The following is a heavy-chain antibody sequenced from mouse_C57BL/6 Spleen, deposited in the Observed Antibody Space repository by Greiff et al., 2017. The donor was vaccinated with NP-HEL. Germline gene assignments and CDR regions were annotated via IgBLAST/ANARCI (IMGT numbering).Heavy chain of an antibody. D-gene: IGHD4-1*01. V-gene: IGHV1-18*01. CDR1: GYTFTDYN. CDR2: INPNNGGT. CDR3: ARGDGTNWFAY. J-gene: IGHJ3*01. Sequence: EVQLQQSGPELVKPGASVKIPCKASGYTFTDYNMDWVKQSHGKSLEWIGDINPNNGGTIYNQKFKGKATLPLEKSSSTAYMELRSLTSEDTAVYYCARGDGTNWFAYWGQGTLVTVSA.